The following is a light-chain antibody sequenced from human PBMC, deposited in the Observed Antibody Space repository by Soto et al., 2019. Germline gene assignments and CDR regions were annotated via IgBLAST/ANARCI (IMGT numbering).Light chain of an antibody. CDR1: QSVGSY. V-gene: IGKV3-11*01. J-gene: IGKJ4*01. Sequence: IVLTQSPATLSLSPGERATLSCRASQSVGSYLAWYQQRPGQAPRLLIYDASNRATGIPARFSGSGSGTDFTLTISSLEPEDFAVYYCQQRSIWPRLTFGGGTKVDIK. CDR3: QQRSIWPRLT. CDR2: DAS.